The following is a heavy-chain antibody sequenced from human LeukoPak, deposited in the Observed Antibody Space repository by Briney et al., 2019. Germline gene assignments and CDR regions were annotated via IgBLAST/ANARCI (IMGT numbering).Heavy chain of an antibody. CDR2: IYTSGTI. J-gene: IGHJ4*02. Sequence: PSETLSLTCTVSGGSISSCYWSWIRQPAGTALEWIGRIYTSGTITYNPSLKSRVTISFDASKNQFSLTLSSVMAADTAFYYCARRLFKIAVAGHYDSWGQGALVTVSS. D-gene: IGHD6-19*01. CDR3: ARRLFKIAVAGHYDS. V-gene: IGHV4-4*07. CDR1: GGSISSCY.